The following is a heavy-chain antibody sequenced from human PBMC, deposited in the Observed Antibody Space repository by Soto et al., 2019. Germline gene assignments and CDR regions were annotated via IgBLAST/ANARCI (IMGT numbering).Heavy chain of an antibody. D-gene: IGHD3-10*01. Sequence: SETLSLTCAVYGGSFSGYYWSWLRQPPGKGLEWIGEINHSGSTNYNPSLKSRVTISVDTSKNQFSLKLSSVTAADTAVYYCARGTRGVRGVIINYYYYGMDVWGQGTTVTVSS. CDR1: GGSFSGYY. V-gene: IGHV4-34*01. CDR2: INHSGST. CDR3: ARGTRGVRGVIINYYYYGMDV. J-gene: IGHJ6*02.